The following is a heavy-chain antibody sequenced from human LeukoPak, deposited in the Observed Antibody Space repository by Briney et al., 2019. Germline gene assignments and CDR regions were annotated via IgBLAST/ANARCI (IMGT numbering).Heavy chain of an antibody. CDR1: GYTFTGYY. Sequence: ASVKVSCKASGYTFTGYYMHWVRQAPGQGLEWMGWINPNSGGTNYAQKFQGRVTMTRDTSISTAYMELRSLRSDDTAVYYCARTWIQLWLRIDYWGQGTLVTVSS. V-gene: IGHV1-2*02. J-gene: IGHJ4*02. CDR2: INPNSGGT. CDR3: ARTWIQLWLRIDY. D-gene: IGHD5-18*01.